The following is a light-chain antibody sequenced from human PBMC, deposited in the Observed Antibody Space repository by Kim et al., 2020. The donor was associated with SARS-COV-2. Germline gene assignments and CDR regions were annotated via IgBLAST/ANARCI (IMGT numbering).Light chain of an antibody. CDR3: QQYGSSPCT. Sequence: EIVLTQSPGTLSLSPGERGTLSCRASQSVSSSYLAWYQQRPGQAPRLLIYGASSRATGIPDRFSGSGSGTDFTLTISRLEPEDFAVYYCQQYGSSPCTFGQGTKLEI. CDR1: QSVSSSY. V-gene: IGKV3-20*01. J-gene: IGKJ2*02. CDR2: GAS.